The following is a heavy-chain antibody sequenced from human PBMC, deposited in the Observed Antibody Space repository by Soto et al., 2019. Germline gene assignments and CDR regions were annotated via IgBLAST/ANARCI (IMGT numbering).Heavy chain of an antibody. CDR1: GFTFSSYA. Sequence: PGGSLRLSCSASGFTFSSYAMHWVRQAPGKGLEYVSAISSNGGSTYYADSVKGRFTISRDNSKNTLYLQMSSLRAEDTAVYYCVEDRKQQLVPSYYYGMDVWGQGTTVTVSS. CDR2: ISSNGGST. D-gene: IGHD6-13*01. V-gene: IGHV3-64D*06. CDR3: VEDRKQQLVPSYYYGMDV. J-gene: IGHJ6*02.